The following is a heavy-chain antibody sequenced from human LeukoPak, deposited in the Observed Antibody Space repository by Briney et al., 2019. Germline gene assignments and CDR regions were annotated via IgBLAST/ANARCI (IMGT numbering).Heavy chain of an antibody. CDR3: ARDPYDSSGYPMGY. CDR2: ISYDGSNK. Sequence: PGRSLRLSCAASGFTFSNYAIHWVRQAPGKGLEWVAVISYDGSNKYYVDSVKGRFTISRDNSKNTLSLQMNSLRAEDTAVYYCARDPYDSSGYPMGYWGQGTLVTVSS. CDR1: GFTFSNYA. J-gene: IGHJ4*02. D-gene: IGHD3-22*01. V-gene: IGHV3-30-3*01.